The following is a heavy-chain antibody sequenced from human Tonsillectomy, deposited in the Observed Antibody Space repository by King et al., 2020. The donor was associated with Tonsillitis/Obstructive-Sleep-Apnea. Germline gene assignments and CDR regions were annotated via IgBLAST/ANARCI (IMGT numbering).Heavy chain of an antibody. D-gene: IGHD6-13*01. CDR1: GGSFSGYY. Sequence: VQLQQWGAGLLKPSETLSLTCAVYGGSFSGYYWSWIRHPPGKGLEWIGEINHSGSTNYNPFLKSRVAISVDTPKNQFSLKLSSVTAADTAVYYCARGIAAGNYFDYWGQGTLVTVSS. V-gene: IGHV4-34*01. CDR3: ARGIAAGNYFDY. CDR2: INHSGST. J-gene: IGHJ4*02.